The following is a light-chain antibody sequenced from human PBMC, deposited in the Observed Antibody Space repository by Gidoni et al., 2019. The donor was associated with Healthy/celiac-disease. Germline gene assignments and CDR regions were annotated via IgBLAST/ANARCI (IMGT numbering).Light chain of an antibody. CDR3: QQSYSTPRT. Sequence: DIQMTQSPYSLSASVGDRVTITCRASQSISSYLNWYQQKPGKAPKLLIYAASSLQSGVPSRFSSSGSATDFTLTISSLQPEDFATYYGQQSYSTPRTFGQGTKVEIK. J-gene: IGKJ1*01. CDR1: QSISSY. CDR2: AAS. V-gene: IGKV1-39*01.